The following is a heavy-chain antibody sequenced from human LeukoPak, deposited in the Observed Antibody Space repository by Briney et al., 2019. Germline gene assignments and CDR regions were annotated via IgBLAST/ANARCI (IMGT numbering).Heavy chain of an antibody. J-gene: IGHJ3*02. CDR1: GFTFSNYT. CDR2: ISTNGRYI. CDR3: ARDRDNSGWVPGDI. Sequence: PGGSLRLSCTASGFTFSNYTMDWVRQAPGKGLEWVSYISTNGRYIYYADSVKGRFTISRDNAKNSLFLEMNSLRVEDTAVYYCARDRDNSGWVPGDIRGQGTMVTVSS. V-gene: IGHV3-21*01. D-gene: IGHD5-12*01.